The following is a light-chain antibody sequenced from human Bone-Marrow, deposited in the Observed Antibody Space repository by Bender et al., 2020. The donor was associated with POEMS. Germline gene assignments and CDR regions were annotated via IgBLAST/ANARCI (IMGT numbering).Light chain of an antibody. J-gene: IGLJ1*01. CDR2: KHS. Sequence: SYELTQPPSVPVAPGQTARITCGGDNLARESVNWYQQRPGQAPFLVMYKHSERPSGIPERFSGSGSGTTVTLTISGVQAEDEADYYCQSSDTSGTYVFGTGTKVTVL. V-gene: IGLV3-25*03. CDR1: NLARES. CDR3: QSSDTSGTYV.